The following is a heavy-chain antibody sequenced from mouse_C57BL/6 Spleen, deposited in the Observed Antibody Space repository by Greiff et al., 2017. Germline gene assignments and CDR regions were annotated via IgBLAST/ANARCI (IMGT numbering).Heavy chain of an antibody. CDR3: ARAYYSNYEGMDD. CDR1: GFTFSDYG. J-gene: IGHJ4*01. Sequence: EVQRVESGGGLVKPGGSLKLSCAASGFTFSDYGMHWVRQAPEKGLEWVAYISSGSSTIYYADTVKGRFTISRDNAKNTLFLQMTSLRSEDTAMYYCARAYYSNYEGMDDWGQGASVTVSS. CDR2: ISSGSSTI. D-gene: IGHD2-5*01. V-gene: IGHV5-17*01.